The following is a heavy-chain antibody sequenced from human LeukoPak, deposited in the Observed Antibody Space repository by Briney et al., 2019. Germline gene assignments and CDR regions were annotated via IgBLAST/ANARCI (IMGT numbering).Heavy chain of an antibody. Sequence: SETLSLTCTVSGDSISSSSYYWGWIRQPPGKGLEWIGSNYYSGSTYYHPSFKSRVTISVETSKNQFSLKLSSVTAADTAVYYCASSGYSYGFHFDYWGQGTLVTVSS. D-gene: IGHD5-18*01. V-gene: IGHV4-39*01. CDR1: GDSISSSSYY. J-gene: IGHJ4*02. CDR3: ASSGYSYGFHFDY. CDR2: NYYSGST.